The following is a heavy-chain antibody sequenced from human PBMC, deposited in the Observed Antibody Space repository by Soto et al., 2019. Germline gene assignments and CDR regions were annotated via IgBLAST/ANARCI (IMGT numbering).Heavy chain of an antibody. CDR1: GFTVSSNY. V-gene: IGHV3-53*04. J-gene: IGHJ3*02. CDR2: IYSGGST. CDR3: AREGGYSGYDYAFDI. D-gene: IGHD5-12*01. Sequence: GGSLRLSCAASGFTVSSNYMSWVRQAPGKGLEWVSVIYSGGSTYYADSVKGRFTISRHNSKNTLYLQMNSLRAEDTAVYYCAREGGYSGYDYAFDIWGQGTMVTVSS.